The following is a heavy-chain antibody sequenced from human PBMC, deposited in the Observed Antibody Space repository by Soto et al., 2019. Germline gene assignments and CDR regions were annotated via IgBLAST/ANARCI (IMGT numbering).Heavy chain of an antibody. CDR2: IVVGSGNT. D-gene: IGHD3-3*01. CDR3: AAGTRSGYYDFWSGYRDYYYCYMDV. CDR1: GFTFTSSA. J-gene: IGHJ6*03. Sequence: SVKVSCKASGFTFTSSAMQWVRQARGQRLEWIGWIVVGSGNTNYAQKFQERVTITRDMSTSTAYMELSSLRSEDTAVYYCAAGTRSGYYDFWSGYRDYYYCYMDVWGKGTTVTVSS. V-gene: IGHV1-58*02.